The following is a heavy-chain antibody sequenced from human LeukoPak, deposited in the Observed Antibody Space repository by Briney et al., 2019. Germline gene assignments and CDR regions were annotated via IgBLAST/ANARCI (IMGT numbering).Heavy chain of an antibody. J-gene: IGHJ4*02. CDR3: ARGPKWELTE. V-gene: IGHV1-46*01. Sequence: GPSVKVSCKASGYTFTSYYMHWVRHAPGQGLEWMGIINPSGGGTNYAQQFQGRVTMTRDTSTSTVYMELSSLTSEDTAVYYCARGPKWELTEWGQGTLVSVSS. CDR2: INPSGGGT. D-gene: IGHD1-26*01. CDR1: GYTFTSYY.